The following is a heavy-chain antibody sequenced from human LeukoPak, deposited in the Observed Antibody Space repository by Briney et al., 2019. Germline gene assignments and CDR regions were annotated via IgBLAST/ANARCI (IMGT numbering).Heavy chain of an antibody. CDR3: ARGVRNYYDSSGYYALFDY. CDR2: INWNGGST. CDR1: GFTFDDYG. V-gene: IGHV3-20*04. D-gene: IGHD3-22*01. J-gene: IGHJ4*02. Sequence: SGGSLRLSCAASGFTFDDYGMSWVRQAPGKGLEWVSGINWNGGSTGYADSVKGRFTISRDNAKNSLYLQMNSLRAEDTALYYCARGVRNYYDSSGYYALFDYWGQGTLVTVPS.